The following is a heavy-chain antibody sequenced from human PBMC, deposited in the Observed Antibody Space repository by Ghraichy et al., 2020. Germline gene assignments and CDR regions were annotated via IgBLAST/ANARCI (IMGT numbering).Heavy chain of an antibody. CDR1: GFTFSSYW. CDR2: IKQDGSEK. V-gene: IGHV3-7*01. CDR3: ARDDPEPTSDPVGPIDY. J-gene: IGHJ4*02. Sequence: GGSLRLSCAASGFTFSSYWMSWVRQAPGKGLEWVANIKQDGSEKYYVDSVKGRFTISRDNAKNSLYLQMNSLRAEDTAVYYCARDDPEPTSDPVGPIDYWGQGTLVTVSS. D-gene: IGHD4-23*01.